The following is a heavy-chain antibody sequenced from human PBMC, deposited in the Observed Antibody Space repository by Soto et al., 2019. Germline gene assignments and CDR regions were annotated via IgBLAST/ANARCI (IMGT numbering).Heavy chain of an antibody. CDR2: VYYSGST. V-gene: IGHV4-31*03. Sequence: SETLSLTCTVSGGSISSGGYYWNWIRQHPGKGLEWIGYVYYSGSTYYNPSLKSRVIISVDTSKNQFSLKLNSVTAADTAVYYCARGMGTYAHDAFDIWGQGTMVS. J-gene: IGHJ3*02. CDR1: GGSISSGGYY. CDR3: ARGMGTYAHDAFDI. D-gene: IGHD1-7*01.